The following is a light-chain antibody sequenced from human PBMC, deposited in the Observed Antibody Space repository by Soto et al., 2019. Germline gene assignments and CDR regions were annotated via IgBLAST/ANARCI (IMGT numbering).Light chain of an antibody. CDR1: QSVSNN. CDR3: QQYDNWPT. V-gene: IGKV3-15*01. J-gene: IGKJ2*01. CDR2: GAS. Sequence: EIVMTQSPATLSVSPGETATLSCRASQSVSNNLAWYQQKPGQAPRLLIYGASTRATGIPAWFSGSGSGTEFTLTISSLQSEDFAVDYCQQYDNWPTFGQGTKLEI.